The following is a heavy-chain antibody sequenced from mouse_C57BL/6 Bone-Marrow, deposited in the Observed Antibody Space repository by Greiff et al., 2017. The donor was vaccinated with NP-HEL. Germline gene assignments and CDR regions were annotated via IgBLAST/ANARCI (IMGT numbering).Heavy chain of an antibody. D-gene: IGHD3-3*01. CDR2: IDPSDSYT. Sequence: QVQLQQPGAELVMPGASVKLSCKASGYTFTSYWMHRVKQRPGQGLEWIGEIDPSDSYTNYNQKFKGKSTLTVDKSSSTAYMQLSSLTSEDSAVYYCARSRGWAYWGQGTLVTVSA. CDR1: GYTFTSYW. J-gene: IGHJ3*01. V-gene: IGHV1-69*01. CDR3: ARSRGWAY.